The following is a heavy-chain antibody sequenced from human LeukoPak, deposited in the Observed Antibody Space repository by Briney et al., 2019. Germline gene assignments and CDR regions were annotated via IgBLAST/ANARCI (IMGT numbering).Heavy chain of an antibody. CDR3: ARETSQKGAHYMDV. CDR1: GGSISSYY. CDR2: IYYSGST. V-gene: IGHV4-59*01. J-gene: IGHJ6*03. D-gene: IGHD3-16*01. Sequence: PSETLSLTCTVSGGSISSYYWSWIRQPPGKGLEWIGYIYYSGSTSYKPSLKSRVTISVDTSKNQFSLKLRSVTAADTAVYYCARETSQKGAHYMDVWGKGTTVAISS.